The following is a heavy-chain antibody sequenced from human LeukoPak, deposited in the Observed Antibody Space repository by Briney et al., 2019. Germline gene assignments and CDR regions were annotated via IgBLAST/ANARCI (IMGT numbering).Heavy chain of an antibody. CDR1: GGSISSGGYS. CDR2: IYYSGST. V-gene: IGHV4-61*08. Sequence: SETLSLTCAVSGGSISSGGYSWSWIRQPPGKGLEWIGYIYYSGSTNYNPSLKSRVTISVDTSKNQFSLKLSSVTAADTAVYYCASLPGHYYYYGMDVWGQGTTVTVSS. CDR3: ASLPGHYYYYGMDV. J-gene: IGHJ6*02.